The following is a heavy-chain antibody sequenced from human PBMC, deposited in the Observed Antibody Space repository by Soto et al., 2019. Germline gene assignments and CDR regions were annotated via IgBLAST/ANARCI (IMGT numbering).Heavy chain of an antibody. CDR1: GDSVSSNSAA. CDR2: TYYTSKWYN. CDR3: ARENAVAGGLAFDI. J-gene: IGHJ3*02. D-gene: IGHD6-19*01. Sequence: QSPTLSLPCAISGDSVSSNSAAWNWIRQSPSRGLEWLGRTYYTSKWYNDYAVSVKSRITINPDTSENQFSLQLNSVTPEDTAVYYCARENAVAGGLAFDIWGQGTMVTVSS. V-gene: IGHV6-1*01.